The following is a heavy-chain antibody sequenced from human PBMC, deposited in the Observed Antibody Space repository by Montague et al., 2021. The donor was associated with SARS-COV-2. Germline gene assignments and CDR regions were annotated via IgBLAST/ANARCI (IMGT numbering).Heavy chain of an antibody. D-gene: IGHD6-13*01. V-gene: IGHV4-39*07. CDR3: ARLGRQQLVRLSGMDV. CDR1: GGSISSSSYY. CDR2: IYYSGST. Sequence: SETLSLTCTVSGGSISSSSYYWGWIRQPPGKGLEWIGSIYYSGSTHYNPSLKSRVTISVDTSKNPFSLKLSSVTAADTAVYYCARLGRQQLVRLSGMDVWGQGTTVTVSS. J-gene: IGHJ6*02.